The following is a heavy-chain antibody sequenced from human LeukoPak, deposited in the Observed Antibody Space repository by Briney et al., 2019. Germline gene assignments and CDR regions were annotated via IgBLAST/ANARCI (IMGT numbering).Heavy chain of an antibody. Sequence: GEFLKISCKGSGYSFTSYWIGWVRQMPGKGLVWMGIIYPGDSDTRYSPSFQGQVTISADKSISTAYLQWSSLKASDTAMYYCARRSHTYYYDSSGSNFDYWGQGTLVTVSS. D-gene: IGHD3-22*01. V-gene: IGHV5-51*01. CDR1: GYSFTSYW. CDR3: ARRSHTYYYDSSGSNFDY. J-gene: IGHJ4*02. CDR2: IYPGDSDT.